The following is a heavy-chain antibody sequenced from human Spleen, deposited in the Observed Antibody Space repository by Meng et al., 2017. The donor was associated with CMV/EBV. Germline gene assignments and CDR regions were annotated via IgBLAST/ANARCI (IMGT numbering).Heavy chain of an antibody. CDR3: TRDIFND. Sequence: GKSLKISCVGSGFSFSRSWMNWVRQAPGKGLEWVANIRSDGGDRNFVDSVKGRFTISRDNARNSVYLQMNSLRGEDTALYYCTRDIFNDWGQGTPVTVSS. CDR1: GFSFSRSW. V-gene: IGHV3-7*01. CDR2: IRSDGGDR. J-gene: IGHJ4*02.